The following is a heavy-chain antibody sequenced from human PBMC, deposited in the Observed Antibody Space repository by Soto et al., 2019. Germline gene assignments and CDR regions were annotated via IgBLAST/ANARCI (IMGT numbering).Heavy chain of an antibody. D-gene: IGHD3-22*01. V-gene: IGHV1-18*01. Sequence: GASVKVSCKASGYTFTSYGISWVRQAPGQGLEWVGWMSAHNGDTKYAQNLQGRVTMTTDTSTSTAYMELRSLTSDDTAVYYCASDWSRYYDSSGLMWFHWGQGTLVTVSS. J-gene: IGHJ4*02. CDR2: MSAHNGDT. CDR3: ASDWSRYYDSSGLMWFH. CDR1: GYTFTSYG.